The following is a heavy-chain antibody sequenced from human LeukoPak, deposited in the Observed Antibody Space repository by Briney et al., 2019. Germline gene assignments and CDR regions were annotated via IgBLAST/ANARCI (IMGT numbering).Heavy chain of an antibody. CDR3: ARLKGGSYFDY. CDR1: GFSFTSYW. J-gene: IGHJ4*02. Sequence: GESLKISLKGSGFSFTSYWIGWVRQMPGKGLEGMGIIYSSDSDTRYSPSFQGQVPISADKSISTDYLQWRSLKAPDTAMYYCARLKGGSYFDYWGQGTLATVSS. V-gene: IGHV5-51*01. CDR2: IYSSDSDT. D-gene: IGHD1-26*01.